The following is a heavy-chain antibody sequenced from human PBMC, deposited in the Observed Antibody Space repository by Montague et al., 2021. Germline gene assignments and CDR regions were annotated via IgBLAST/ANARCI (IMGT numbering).Heavy chain of an antibody. CDR3: ARDVFGELFSYYYYYMDV. Sequence: QSGAEVKKPGESLKISCKTSGYSFSISWIGWVRQMPGKGLEWMGIIFPDDSDTRYSQSFQGQVTISADNSISTAYLQWSSLRDEDTAVYFCARDVFGELFSYYYYYMDVWGKGTTVTVSS. V-gene: IGHV5-51*01. D-gene: IGHD3-10*01. CDR1: GYSFSISW. J-gene: IGHJ6*03. CDR2: IFPDDSDT.